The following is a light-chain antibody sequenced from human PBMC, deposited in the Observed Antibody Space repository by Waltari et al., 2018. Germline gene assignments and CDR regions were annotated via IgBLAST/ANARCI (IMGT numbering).Light chain of an antibody. CDR3: ETGGHGSWV. CDR2: VNSDGSH. J-gene: IGLJ3*02. V-gene: IGLV4-69*01. CDR1: REHRSNI. Sequence: QLVLTQSPSASASLGASVKLTCTLDREHRSNIIPWLQQQPEKGPRYLMKVNSDGSHTKGDEIPDRFSGSSSGAERYLIISSLQSEDEAVYYCETGGHGSWVFGGGTKLTVL.